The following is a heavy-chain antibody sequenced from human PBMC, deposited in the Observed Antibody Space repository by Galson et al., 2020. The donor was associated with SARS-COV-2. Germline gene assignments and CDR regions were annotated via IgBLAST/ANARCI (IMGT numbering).Heavy chain of an antibody. CDR3: ARPMYYYASGYRTAFDP. D-gene: IGHD3-10*01. CDR1: GGSISSDEW. CDR2: IFHDGTT. Sequence: SETLSLTCAVSGGSISSDEWWTWVRQPPGKGLEWIGEIFHDGTTHYNPSFKSRVTMSVDTSKNHLSLRLTFVTAADTAVYYCARPMYYYASGYRTAFDPWGQGTLVTVSS. V-gene: IGHV4-4*02. J-gene: IGHJ5*02.